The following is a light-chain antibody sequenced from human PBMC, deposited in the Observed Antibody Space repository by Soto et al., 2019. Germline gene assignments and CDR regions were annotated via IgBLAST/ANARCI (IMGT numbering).Light chain of an antibody. V-gene: IGKV3-20*01. CDR2: GTS. J-gene: IGKJ1*01. CDR1: QSVSGSY. CDR3: QHYTTSPPWT. Sequence: EIVLTQSPGTLSLSPGERATLSCRASQSVSGSYLAWYQQKPGQAPRLLIYGTSSRATGIPDRFSGSGSGTDFTLTISRLEPEDFAVYYCQHYTTSPPWTFGQGTKVEIK.